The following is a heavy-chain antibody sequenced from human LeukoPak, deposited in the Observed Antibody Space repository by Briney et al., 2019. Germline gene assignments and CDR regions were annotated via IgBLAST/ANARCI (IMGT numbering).Heavy chain of an antibody. CDR1: GGSISSGGYS. CDR3: ARETVADHTFDV. D-gene: IGHD4-23*01. J-gene: IGHJ3*01. CDR2: IYHSGST. V-gene: IGHV4-30-2*01. Sequence: PSETLSLTCAVSGGSISSGGYSWSWIRQPPGKGLEWIGYIYHSGSTYYNPSLKSRVTISVDRSKNQFSLKLSSVTAADTAVYYCARETVADHTFDVWGQGTIVTVSS.